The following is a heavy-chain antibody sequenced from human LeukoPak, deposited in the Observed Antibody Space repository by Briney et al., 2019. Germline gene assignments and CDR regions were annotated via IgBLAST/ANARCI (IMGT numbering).Heavy chain of an antibody. D-gene: IGHD3-22*01. CDR1: GYTFTGYY. CDR3: ARDSHLNYYDSSDYNWFDP. J-gene: IGHJ5*02. CDR2: INPNSGGT. Sequence: ASVKVSCKASGYTFTGYYMHWVRQAPGQGLEWMGWINPNSGGTNYAQKFQGRVTMTRDTSISTAYMELSRLRSDDTAVYYCARDSHLNYYDSSDYNWFDPWGQGTLVTVSS. V-gene: IGHV1-2*02.